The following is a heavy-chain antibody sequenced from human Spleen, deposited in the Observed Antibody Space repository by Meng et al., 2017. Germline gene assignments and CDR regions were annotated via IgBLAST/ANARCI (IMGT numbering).Heavy chain of an antibody. CDR1: GFTFNNFA. D-gene: IGHD5-18*01. J-gene: IGHJ4*02. CDR3: AKNWGDTAMVRLDY. CDR2: ISGSGGST. Sequence: GGSLRLSCIASGFTFNNFAMSWVRQAPGKGLEWVSGISGSGGSTYYADSVKGRFTISRDNSKNTLYLQMNSLRVEDTALYYCAKNWGDTAMVRLDYWGQGTLVTVSS. V-gene: IGHV3-23*01.